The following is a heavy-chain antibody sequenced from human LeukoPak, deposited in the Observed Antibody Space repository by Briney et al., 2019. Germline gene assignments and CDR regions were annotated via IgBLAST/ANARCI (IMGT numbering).Heavy chain of an antibody. V-gene: IGHV1-2*06. CDR2: INPNSGGT. Sequence: SVKVSCKASGFTFTGYYMHWVRQAPGQGLEWMGRINPNSGGTNYAQKFQGRVTMTRDTSISTAYMELSRLRSDDTAVYYCARGSVRDGYKRPDYWSQGTLVTVSS. CDR1: GFTFTGYY. CDR3: ARGSVRDGYKRPDY. D-gene: IGHD5-24*01. J-gene: IGHJ4*02.